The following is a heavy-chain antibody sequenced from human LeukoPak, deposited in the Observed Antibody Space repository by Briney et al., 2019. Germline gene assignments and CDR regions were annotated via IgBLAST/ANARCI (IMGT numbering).Heavy chain of an antibody. J-gene: IGHJ4*02. CDR2: ISGSGGST. CDR3: AKDRNSRIAARLDY. Sequence: GGSLRLSCAASGFTFSSYAMGWVRQAPGKGLEWVSAISGSGGSTYYADSVKGRFTISRDNSKNTLYLQMNSLRAEDTAVYYCAKDRNSRIAARLDYWGQGTLVTVSS. V-gene: IGHV3-23*01. CDR1: GFTFSSYA. D-gene: IGHD6-6*01.